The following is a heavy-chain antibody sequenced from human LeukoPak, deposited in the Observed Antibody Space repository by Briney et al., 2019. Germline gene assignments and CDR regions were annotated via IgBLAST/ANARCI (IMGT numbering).Heavy chain of an antibody. J-gene: IGHJ4*02. CDR2: INPNSGGT. CDR1: GYTFTGYY. V-gene: IGHV1-2*02. D-gene: IGHD2-15*01. Sequence: ASVKVSCKASGYTFTGYYMHWVRQAPGQGLEWMGWINPNSGGTNYAQKFQGRVTMTRDTSVSTAYMELSGLRSDDTAVYYCAKDFGCSGGSCYSGLDYWGQGTLVTVSS. CDR3: AKDFGCSGGSCYSGLDY.